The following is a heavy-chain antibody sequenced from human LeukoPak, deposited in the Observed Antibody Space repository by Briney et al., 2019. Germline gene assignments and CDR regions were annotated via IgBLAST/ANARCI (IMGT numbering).Heavy chain of an antibody. CDR1: GFTVSSNY. V-gene: IGHV3-23*01. J-gene: IGHJ4*02. CDR3: AGYVWGTYRYTNY. Sequence: GGSLRLSCAASGFTVSSNYMSWVRQAPGQGPEWVSGISGHSDSTYHADSVKGRFTISRDNSKNTLYLQMNSLRAEDTAVYYCAGYVWGTYRYTNYWGQGTLVTVSS. CDR2: ISGHSDST. D-gene: IGHD3-16*02.